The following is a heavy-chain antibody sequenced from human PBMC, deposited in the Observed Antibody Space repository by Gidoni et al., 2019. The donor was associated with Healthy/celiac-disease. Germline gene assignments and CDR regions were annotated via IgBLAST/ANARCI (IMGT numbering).Heavy chain of an antibody. D-gene: IGHD2-2*01. Sequence: QVQLQQLGAGLLKPSETLSLTCAVYGGSFSGYYWTWIRQPPGKGLEWIGEINHSGSTNYNPSLKSRVTISVDTSKNQFSLKLSSVTAADTAVYYCARGRNVVVPGPRARTFDPWGQGTLVTVSS. CDR2: INHSGST. J-gene: IGHJ5*02. CDR1: GGSFSGYY. CDR3: ARGRNVVVPGPRARTFDP. V-gene: IGHV4-34*01.